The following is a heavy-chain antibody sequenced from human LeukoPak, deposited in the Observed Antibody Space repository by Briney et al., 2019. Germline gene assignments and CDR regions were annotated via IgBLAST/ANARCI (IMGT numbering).Heavy chain of an antibody. D-gene: IGHD3-3*01. Sequence: PSETLSLTCAVYGGSFSGYYWSWIRQPPGEGLEWIGEINHSGSTNYNPSLKSRVTISVDTSKNQFSLKLSSVTAADTAVYYCARGRYTHYDFWSGYYIPRYYFDYWGQGTLVTVSS. CDR2: INHSGST. J-gene: IGHJ4*02. CDR3: ARGRYTHYDFWSGYYIPRYYFDY. CDR1: GGSFSGYY. V-gene: IGHV4-34*01.